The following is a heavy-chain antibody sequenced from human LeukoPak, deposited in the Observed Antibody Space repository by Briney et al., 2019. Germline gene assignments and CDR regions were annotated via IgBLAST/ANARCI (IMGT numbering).Heavy chain of an antibody. CDR1: GFTFSSYS. D-gene: IGHD2-15*01. CDR2: ISSSGSTI. CDR3: ARDGGYCSGGSCYDY. V-gene: IGHV3-48*04. J-gene: IGHJ4*02. Sequence: PGGSLRLSCAASGFTFSSYSMNWVRQAPGKGLEWVSYISSSGSTIYYADSVKGRFTISRDNAKNSLYLQMNSLRAEDTAVYYCARDGGYCSGGSCYDYWGQGTLVTVSS.